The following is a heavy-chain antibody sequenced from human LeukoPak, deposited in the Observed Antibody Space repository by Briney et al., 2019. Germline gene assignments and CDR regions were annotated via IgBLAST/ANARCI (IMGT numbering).Heavy chain of an antibody. CDR3: AREGRGSYLIDY. CDR2: INSDGSST. J-gene: IGHJ4*02. V-gene: IGHV3-74*01. D-gene: IGHD1-26*01. CDR1: GFTFSSYW. Sequence: GGSLRLSCAASGFTFSSYWMHWVRQAPGKGLVWVSRINSDGSSTSYADSVKGRFTISRDNAKNSLYLQMNSLRAEDTAVYYCAREGRGSYLIDYWGQGTLVTVSS.